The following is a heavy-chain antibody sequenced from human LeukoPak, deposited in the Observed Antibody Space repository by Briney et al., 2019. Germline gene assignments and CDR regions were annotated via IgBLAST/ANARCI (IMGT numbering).Heavy chain of an antibody. D-gene: IGHD2-2*02. J-gene: IGHJ5*02. CDR1: GGSISSGDFY. Sequence: SETLSLTCTVSGGSISSGDFYWTWIRQPLGKGLEWIGYIYYSGNTYYNASLKSRLTISVDSSKNQFSLKLNSVTAADTAVYYCARGSPYTSRDGWFDPWGQGTLVTVSS. CDR2: IYYSGNT. V-gene: IGHV4-30-4*08. CDR3: ARGSPYTSRDGWFDP.